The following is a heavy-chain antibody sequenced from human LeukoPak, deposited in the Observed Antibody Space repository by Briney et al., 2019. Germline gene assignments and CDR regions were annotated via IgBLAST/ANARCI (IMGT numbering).Heavy chain of an antibody. CDR2: MSHSGTT. CDR3: ARRGTVSYYFDY. CDR1: GYSISSGHY. Sequence: SETLSLTCAVSGYSISSGHYWGWIRQPPGKGPEWIGSMSHSGTTYYNPSLKSRVTISVDTSNNQFSLKLSSVIAADTAVYYCARRGTVSYYFDYWGQGTLVSVSS. D-gene: IGHD4-17*01. V-gene: IGHV4-38-2*01. J-gene: IGHJ4*02.